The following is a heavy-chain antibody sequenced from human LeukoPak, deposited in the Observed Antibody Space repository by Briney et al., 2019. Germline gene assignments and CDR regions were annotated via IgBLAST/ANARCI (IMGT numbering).Heavy chain of an antibody. CDR3: AGGIAVAGLDY. Sequence: PGGSLRLSCAASGLRVSSNHMNWVRQAPGKGLEWVSVIYSGGSTYYTDSVKGRFTNSRDNSKNTLYLQMNSLRVEDTAVYYCAGGIAVAGLDYWGQGTLVTVSS. CDR1: GLRVSSNH. J-gene: IGHJ4*02. V-gene: IGHV3-53*01. CDR2: IYSGGST. D-gene: IGHD6-19*01.